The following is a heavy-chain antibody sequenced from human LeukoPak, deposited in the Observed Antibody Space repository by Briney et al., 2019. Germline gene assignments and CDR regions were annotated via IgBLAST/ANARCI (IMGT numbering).Heavy chain of an antibody. J-gene: IGHJ6*03. D-gene: IGHD6-6*01. V-gene: IGHV1-8*01. CDR1: GYTFTSYD. Sequence: ASVKVSCKASGYTFTSYDINWVRQATGQGLEWMGWMNPNSGNTGYAQKFQGRVTMTRNASISTAYMELSSLRSEDTAVYYCARGRIASSSSFATMNYYYYYMDVWGKGTTVTVYS. CDR3: ARGRIASSSSFATMNYYYYYMDV. CDR2: MNPNSGNT.